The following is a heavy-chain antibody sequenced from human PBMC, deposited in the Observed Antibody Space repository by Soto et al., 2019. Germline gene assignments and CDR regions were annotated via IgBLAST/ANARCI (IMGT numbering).Heavy chain of an antibody. CDR2: IYYSGST. D-gene: IGHD2-2*01. CDR3: ARRVCSSTSCSSYSYNWFDP. V-gene: IGHV4-59*08. CDR1: GGSISSYY. J-gene: IGHJ5*02. Sequence: SETLSLTCPVSGGSISSYYWSWIRQPPGKGLEWIGYIYYSGSTNYNPSLKSRVTISVDTSKNQFSLKLSSVTAADTAVYYCARRVCSSTSCSSYSYNWFDPWGQGTLVTVSS.